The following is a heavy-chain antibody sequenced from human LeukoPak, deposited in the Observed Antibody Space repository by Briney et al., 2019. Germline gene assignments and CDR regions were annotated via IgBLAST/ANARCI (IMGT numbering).Heavy chain of an antibody. CDR3: VRDGDAYNFDF. J-gene: IGHJ4*02. V-gene: IGHV3-74*01. CDR1: GFTLSFAW. Sequence: PGGSLRLSCATSGFTLSFAWMHWVRQAPGKGLEWVSRIKYDGSYTNYADSVKGRFTISRDNARNTLSLHMISLRAEDTAVYFCVRDGDAYNFDFWGQGVLVTVSS. CDR2: IKYDGSYT. D-gene: IGHD5-24*01.